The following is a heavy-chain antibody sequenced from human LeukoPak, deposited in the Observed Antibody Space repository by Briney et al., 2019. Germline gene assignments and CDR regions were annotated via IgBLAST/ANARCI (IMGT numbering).Heavy chain of an antibody. V-gene: IGHV3-21*01. Sequence: GGSLRLSCAASGFTFRIYSINWARQAPGKALAWGPCISSGSTNMYYADSVRGRFTISRDNAKNSLYLQMNSLRAEDTAVYYCARVGGYCSSISNCYGDYWGQGTLVTVSS. CDR1: GFTFRIYS. J-gene: IGHJ4*02. CDR3: ARVGGYCSSISNCYGDY. CDR2: ISSGSTNM. D-gene: IGHD2-2*01.